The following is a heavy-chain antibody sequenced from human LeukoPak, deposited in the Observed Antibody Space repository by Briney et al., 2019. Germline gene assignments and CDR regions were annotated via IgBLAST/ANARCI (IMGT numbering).Heavy chain of an antibody. J-gene: IGHJ4*02. Sequence: SQTLSLTCAISGDSVSSNSAAWNWIRQSPSRGLEWLGRTYYRSKWYNDYAVSVKSRITINPDPSNNQFSLQLNSVTPEDTAFYYCARVEWEILAFDSWGQGTLVTVSS. V-gene: IGHV6-1*01. CDR3: ARVEWEILAFDS. CDR2: TYYRSKWYN. CDR1: GDSVSSNSAA. D-gene: IGHD1-26*01.